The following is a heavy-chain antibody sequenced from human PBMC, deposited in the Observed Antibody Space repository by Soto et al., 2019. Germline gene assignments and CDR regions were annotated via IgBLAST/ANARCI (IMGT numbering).Heavy chain of an antibody. V-gene: IGHV4-30-2*01. J-gene: IGHJ4*02. D-gene: IGHD3-10*01. Sequence: SETLSLTCAVSGGSISSGGYSWSWIRQPPGKGLEWIGYIYHSGSTYYNPSLKSRVTISVDTSKNQFSLKLSSVTAADTAVYYCARHPPSSVYYGAGGYFDYWGQGTLVTVSS. CDR2: IYHSGST. CDR3: ARHPPSSVYYGAGGYFDY. CDR1: GGSISSGGYS.